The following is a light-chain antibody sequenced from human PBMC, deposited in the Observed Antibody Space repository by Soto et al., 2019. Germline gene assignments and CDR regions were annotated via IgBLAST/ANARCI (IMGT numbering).Light chain of an antibody. V-gene: IGLV2-14*01. CDR2: EVT. J-gene: IGLJ1*01. CDR3: SSYTSSFSSV. Sequence: QSVLTQPASVSGSPGQSITLSCAGSSSDVGGYNHVSWYQHHPGKAPKLLIYEVTNRPSGVSNRFSGSKSGNTAPLTISGLQAEDEAEYYCSSYTSSFSSVFGTGTKVTVL. CDR1: SSDVGGYNH.